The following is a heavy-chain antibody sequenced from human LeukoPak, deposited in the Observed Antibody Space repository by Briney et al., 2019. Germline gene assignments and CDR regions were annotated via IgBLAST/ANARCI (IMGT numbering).Heavy chain of an antibody. CDR3: ARLLGRYGALGD. V-gene: IGHV2-26*01. CDR1: GFSLSNARMG. CDR2: IFSNDEK. D-gene: IGHD1-26*01. Sequence: ESGPTLVNPTETLTLTCTVSGFSLSNARMGVSWIRQPPGKALEWLAHIFSNDEKSYSTSLKSRLTISKDTSKSQVVLTMTNMDPVDTVTYYCARLLGRYGALGDWGQGTLVTVSS. J-gene: IGHJ4*02.